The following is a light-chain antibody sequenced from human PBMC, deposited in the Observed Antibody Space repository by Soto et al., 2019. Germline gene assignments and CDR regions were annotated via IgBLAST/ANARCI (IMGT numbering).Light chain of an antibody. J-gene: IGKJ4*01. CDR2: GAS. Sequence: EIVMTQSPATLSVSPGERATLSCRASQSVDSNLAWYQQKPGQAPRLLIFGASTRATGIPARFSGSGSGTDFTLTISSLQSEDFGVYFCQQYDNWPLTFGGGTKVRSN. CDR3: QQYDNWPLT. CDR1: QSVDSN. V-gene: IGKV3D-15*01.